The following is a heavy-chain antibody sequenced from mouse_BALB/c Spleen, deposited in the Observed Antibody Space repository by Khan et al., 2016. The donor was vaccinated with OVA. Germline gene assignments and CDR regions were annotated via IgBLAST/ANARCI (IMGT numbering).Heavy chain of an antibody. J-gene: IGHJ4*01. V-gene: IGHV14-3*02. D-gene: IGHD1-1*01. CDR1: CFNIKDTY. CDR3: ARPFYYDDALDY. CDR2: IDPANGNT. Sequence: VQLKESGAELVKPGASVKLSCTASCFNIKDTYIHWVKQRPEQGLEWIGRIDPANGNTQYDPKFQDKAPMTADTSSNTAYLRLSSLTSEDTAVYYGARPFYYDDALDYWGQGTSVTVSS.